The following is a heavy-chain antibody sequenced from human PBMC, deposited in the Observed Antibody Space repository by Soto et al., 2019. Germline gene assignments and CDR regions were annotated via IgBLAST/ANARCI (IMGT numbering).Heavy chain of an antibody. CDR3: ARSIVVVTALDY. CDR1: GYTFTSYA. CDR2: INAGNGNT. Sequence: QVQLVQSGAEEKKPGASVKDSCKASGYTFTSYAMHWVRQAPGQRLEWMGWINAGNGNTKYSQKFQGRVTITRDPPASTAYMELSSLRSEDTAVYYGARSIVVVTALDYWGQGTLVTVSS. D-gene: IGHD2-21*02. V-gene: IGHV1-3*05. J-gene: IGHJ4*02.